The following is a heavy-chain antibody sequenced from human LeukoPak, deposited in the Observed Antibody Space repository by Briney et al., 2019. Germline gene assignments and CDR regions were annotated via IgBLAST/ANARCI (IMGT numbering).Heavy chain of an antibody. J-gene: IGHJ4*02. V-gene: IGHV3-48*01. D-gene: IGHD3-10*01. Sequence: QPGGSLRLSCAASGFTFSSYSMNWVRQAPGKGLEWVSYISSSSSTIYYADSVKGRFTISRDNAKNSLYLQVNSLRAEDTAVYYCARDRKGYYYGSGSFDYWGQGTLVTVSS. CDR1: GFTFSSYS. CDR3: ARDRKGYYYGSGSFDY. CDR2: ISSSSSTI.